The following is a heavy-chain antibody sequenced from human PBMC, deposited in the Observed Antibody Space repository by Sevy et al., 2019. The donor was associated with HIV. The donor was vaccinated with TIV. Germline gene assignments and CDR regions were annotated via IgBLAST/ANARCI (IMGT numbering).Heavy chain of an antibody. CDR2: IYYSGST. V-gene: IGHV4-61*01. Sequence: SETLSLTCTVSGGSVSSGSYYWSWIRQPPGKGLEWIGYIYYSGSTNYNPSLKSRVTISVDTSKNQFSLKLSSVTAADTAVYYCARDGPGYDFCSGYSYYYYYGMDVWGQWTTVTVSS. D-gene: IGHD3-3*01. CDR1: GGSVSSGSYY. CDR3: ARDGPGYDFCSGYSYYYYYGMDV. J-gene: IGHJ6*02.